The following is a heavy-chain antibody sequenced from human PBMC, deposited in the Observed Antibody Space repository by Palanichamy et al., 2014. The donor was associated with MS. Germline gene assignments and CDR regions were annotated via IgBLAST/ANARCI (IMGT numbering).Heavy chain of an antibody. CDR3: AKSSSWPYYFDS. V-gene: IGHV3-23*01. J-gene: IGHJ4*02. D-gene: IGHD2-2*01. Sequence: APGKGLEWVSTISGSGDNTYYADSVMGRFTVSRDNSKSTLFLQMSSLRAEDAAVYYCAKSSSWPYYFDSWGQGTLVTVSS. CDR2: ISGSGDNT.